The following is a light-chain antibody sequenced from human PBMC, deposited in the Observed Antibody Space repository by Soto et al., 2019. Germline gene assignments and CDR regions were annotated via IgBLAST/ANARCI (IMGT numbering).Light chain of an antibody. CDR2: GAS. CDR3: QHYNDWPPTWT. CDR1: QSISTK. V-gene: IGKV3-15*01. J-gene: IGKJ1*01. Sequence: EIVMTQSPATLSVSPGERATLSCRASQSISTKLAWYQQKPGQAPRVLINGASTRATGIPARFSGSGSGTVFTLTISSLQSEDFAVYHCQHYNDWPPTWTFGQGTRVEIK.